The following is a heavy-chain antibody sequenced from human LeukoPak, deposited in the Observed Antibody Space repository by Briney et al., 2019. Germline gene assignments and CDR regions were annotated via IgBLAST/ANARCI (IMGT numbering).Heavy chain of an antibody. Sequence: SETLSLTCTVSGGSLSSNYWSWSRQPPGKGAEVIGYIYYSGSTTYNPSLMGRVTMSLDTSRNQFSLKLNAVTAADTAVYYCAMLYSSGWYYFDYWGQGTLVTVSS. CDR2: IYYSGST. D-gene: IGHD6-19*01. CDR1: GGSLSSNY. CDR3: AMLYSSGWYYFDY. J-gene: IGHJ4*02. V-gene: IGHV4-59*01.